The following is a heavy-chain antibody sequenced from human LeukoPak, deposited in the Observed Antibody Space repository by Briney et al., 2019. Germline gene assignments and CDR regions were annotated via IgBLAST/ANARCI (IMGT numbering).Heavy chain of an antibody. Sequence: ASVKVSCKASGYTFTGYYMHWVRQAPGQGLEWMGWINPNSGGTNYAQKFQGRVTMNRDTSISTAYMELSRLRSDDTAVYYCARGSLGDSTYSSSWYSIAYWGQGTLVTVSS. CDR1: GYTFTGYY. V-gene: IGHV1-2*02. CDR2: INPNSGGT. CDR3: ARGSLGDSTYSSSWYSIAY. D-gene: IGHD6-13*01. J-gene: IGHJ4*02.